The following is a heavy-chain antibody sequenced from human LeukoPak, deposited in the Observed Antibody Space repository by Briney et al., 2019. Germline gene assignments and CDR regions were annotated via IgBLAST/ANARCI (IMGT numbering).Heavy chain of an antibody. D-gene: IGHD3-10*01. CDR1: GVSISSGSYY. CDR3: ARHDFGVHLGWFGPRPIDY. J-gene: IGHJ4*02. Sequence: PSETLSLTCTVSGVSISSGSYYCRWIRQPAGKGLEWIGHIYKSGSTNYNPSLKSRVTVSVDTSKNQFSLKLSSVTAADTAVYYCARHDFGVHLGWFGPRPIDYWGQGTLVTVSS. V-gene: IGHV4-61*09. CDR2: IYKSGST.